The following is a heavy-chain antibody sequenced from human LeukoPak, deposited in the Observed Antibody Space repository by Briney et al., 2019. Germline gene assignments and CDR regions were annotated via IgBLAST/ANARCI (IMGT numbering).Heavy chain of an antibody. J-gene: IGHJ4*02. CDR1: GFTFSSYG. Sequence: PGGSLRLSCAASGFTFSSYGMHWVRQAPGKGLEWVAFIRFDGSNKYYADSVKGRFTISRDNSKSTLYLQMNSLRAEDTAVYYCAKDSSVYYYDSRNFDYWGQGTPVTVSS. CDR3: AKDSSVYYYDSRNFDY. D-gene: IGHD3-22*01. CDR2: IRFDGSNK. V-gene: IGHV3-30*02.